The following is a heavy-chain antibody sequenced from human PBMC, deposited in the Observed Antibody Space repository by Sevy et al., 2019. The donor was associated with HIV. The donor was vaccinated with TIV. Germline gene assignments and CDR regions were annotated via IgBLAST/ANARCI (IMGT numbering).Heavy chain of an antibody. Sequence: SETLSLTCSVSGGSISSSDSYWSWIRQPPGKGLEWIGYIRYTGGTYYNPFLKSRVAMSVDTSAKQFSLKLTFLTDADTAVYYCASKRGYNHGPFDFWGQGTLVTVSS. CDR1: GGSISSSDSY. V-gene: IGHV4-30-4*01. D-gene: IGHD5-12*01. CDR3: ASKRGYNHGPFDF. CDR2: IRYTGGT. J-gene: IGHJ4*02.